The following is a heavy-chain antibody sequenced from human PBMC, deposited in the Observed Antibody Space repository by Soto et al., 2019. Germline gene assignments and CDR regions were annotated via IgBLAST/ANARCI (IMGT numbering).Heavy chain of an antibody. V-gene: IGHV4-34*02. CDR2: INHSGST. Sequence: QVQLQQWGAGLLKPSETLSLTCAVYGGSFSGYYWSWIRQPPGKGLEWIGEINHSGSTIYNPSLESRVTISVDTSKNQFSLKLSSGTAADPAVYYCARVQWFGMDGRYWGQGTLVTVSS. J-gene: IGHJ4*02. CDR3: ARVQWFGMDGRY. D-gene: IGHD3-10*01. CDR1: GGSFSGYY.